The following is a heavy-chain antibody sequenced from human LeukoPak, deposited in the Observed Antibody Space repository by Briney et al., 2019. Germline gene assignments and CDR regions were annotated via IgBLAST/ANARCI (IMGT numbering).Heavy chain of an antibody. CDR3: ARDLFDDYSLDY. CDR1: GLTFSSYS. D-gene: IGHD3-16*01. CDR2: ISSSSSII. Sequence: GGSLRLSCAASGLTFSSYSMNWVRQAPGKGLEWVSSISSSSSIIYYADSVKGRFTISRDNAKNSLYLQMNSLRAEDTAVYYCARDLFDDYSLDYWGQGTLVTVSS. J-gene: IGHJ4*02. V-gene: IGHV3-21*01.